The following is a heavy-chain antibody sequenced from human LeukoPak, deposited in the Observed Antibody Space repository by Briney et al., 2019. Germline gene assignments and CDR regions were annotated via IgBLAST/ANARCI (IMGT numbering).Heavy chain of an antibody. CDR3: AKDLRLSVGTSPFDY. CDR1: GFTFSTYA. D-gene: IGHD4-23*01. J-gene: IGHJ4*02. V-gene: IGHV3-23*01. Sequence: TGGSLRLSCAASGFTFSTYAMAWVRQAPGKGLEWVSAFNSGETHYADSVKGRFTISRDNSKNTLYLQMNSLRADDTALYYCAKDLRLSVGTSPFDYWGQGTLVTVSS. CDR2: FNSGET.